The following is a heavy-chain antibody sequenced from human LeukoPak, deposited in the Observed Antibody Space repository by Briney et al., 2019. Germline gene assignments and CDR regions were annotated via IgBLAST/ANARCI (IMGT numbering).Heavy chain of an antibody. Sequence: SETLSLTCAVYGGSFSGYYWSWIRQPPGKGLGWIGEINHSGSTNYNPSLKSRVTISVDTSKNQFSLKLSSVTAADTAVYYCARVGTYGSGSYLSWLDYWGQGTLVTVSS. CDR2: INHSGST. D-gene: IGHD3-10*01. CDR1: GGSFSGYY. J-gene: IGHJ4*02. CDR3: ARVGTYGSGSYLSWLDY. V-gene: IGHV4-34*01.